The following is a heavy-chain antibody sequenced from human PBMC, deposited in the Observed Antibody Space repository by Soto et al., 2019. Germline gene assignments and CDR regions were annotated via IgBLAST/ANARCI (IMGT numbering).Heavy chain of an antibody. CDR2: IDAGNGNT. V-gene: IGHV1-3*01. D-gene: IGHD2-15*01. Sequence: ASEKVSCKASGYTFTTYAMHWVRQAPGQRLEWMGWIDAGNGNTKYSQKFQGRVTITRDTSASTVYMELSSLRSEDTAVYYCAREDRNWFDPWGQGTLVTVSS. CDR3: AREDRNWFDP. CDR1: GYTFTTYA. J-gene: IGHJ5*02.